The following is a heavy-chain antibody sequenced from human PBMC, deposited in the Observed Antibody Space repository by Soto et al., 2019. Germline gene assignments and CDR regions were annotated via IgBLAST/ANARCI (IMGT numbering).Heavy chain of an antibody. Sequence: GGSLRLSCTASGFTFAYYSMSWVRQAPGKGLDWVGFIRSKPYGETTEYAASVKGRFTISRDDSKNIAYLQMNSLKTEDTAVYYCARDLGITVIVVPHYGLDIWGQGTMVTVSS. CDR1: GFTFAYYS. J-gene: IGHJ3*02. D-gene: IGHD3-22*01. CDR3: ARDLGITVIVVPHYGLDI. CDR2: IRSKPYGETT. V-gene: IGHV3-49*04.